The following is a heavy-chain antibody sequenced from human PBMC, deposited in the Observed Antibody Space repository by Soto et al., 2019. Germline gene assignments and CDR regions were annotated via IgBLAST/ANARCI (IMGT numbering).Heavy chain of an antibody. CDR3: ARDPIPITIFSRTRNYYYYYMDV. V-gene: IGHV3-21*01. CDR1: GFTFSSYS. Sequence: PGGSLRLSCAASGFTFSSYSMNWVRQAPGKGLEWVSSISSSSSYIYYADSVKGRFTISRDNAKNSLYLQMNSLRAEDTAVYYCARDPIPITIFSRTRNYYYYYMDVWGKGTTVTVSS. D-gene: IGHD3-9*01. J-gene: IGHJ6*03. CDR2: ISSSSSYI.